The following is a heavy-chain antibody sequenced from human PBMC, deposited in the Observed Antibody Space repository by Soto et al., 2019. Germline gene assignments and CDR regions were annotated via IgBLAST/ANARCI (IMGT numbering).Heavy chain of an antibody. Sequence: GGSLRLSCAASGFTFSSYAMSWVRQAPGKGLEWVSAISGSGGSTYYADSVKGRFTISRDNSKNTLYLQMNSLRAEDTAVYYCVNWEYQLLFSSMGDYWGQGTLVTVSS. CDR2: ISGSGGST. CDR3: VNWEYQLLFSSMGDY. D-gene: IGHD2-2*01. J-gene: IGHJ4*02. V-gene: IGHV3-23*01. CDR1: GFTFSSYA.